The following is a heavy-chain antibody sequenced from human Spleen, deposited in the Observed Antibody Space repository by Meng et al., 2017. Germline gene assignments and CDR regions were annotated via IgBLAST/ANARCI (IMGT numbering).Heavy chain of an antibody. CDR2: ISGSLGLT. D-gene: IGHD1-26*01. CDR1: GFTFTTYA. Sequence: GGSLRLSCAASGFTFTTYAMNWVRQAPGKGLEWVSGISGSLGLTYYADSMKGRFTISKDNSKRALYLQLNSLRAEDTAVYYCARHGSYSFDIWGQGTMVTVSS. V-gene: IGHV3-23*01. J-gene: IGHJ3*02. CDR3: ARHGSYSFDI.